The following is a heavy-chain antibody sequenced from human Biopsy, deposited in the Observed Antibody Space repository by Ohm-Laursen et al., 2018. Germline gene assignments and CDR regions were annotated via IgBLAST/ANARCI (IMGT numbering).Heavy chain of an antibody. CDR1: GYTFTGYH. Sequence: ASVKVSCKASGYTFTGYHVHWVRQAPGQGLEWMGWINAKTGDTNYAQKFQGRVTMTRDTSISTAYVDLGSLRSDDTAVYYCTRGGYYYDSLAYYYWFNPWGQGTLVTVSS. CDR3: TRGGYYYDSLAYYYWFNP. J-gene: IGHJ5*02. CDR2: INAKTGDT. D-gene: IGHD3-22*01. V-gene: IGHV1-2*02.